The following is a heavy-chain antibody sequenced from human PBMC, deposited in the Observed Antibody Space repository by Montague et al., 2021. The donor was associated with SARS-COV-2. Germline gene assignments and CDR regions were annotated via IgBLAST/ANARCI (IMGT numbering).Heavy chain of an antibody. CDR2: ISYDGSNK. D-gene: IGHD1-26*01. Sequence: SLRLSCAASGFTFSSYAMHWVRQAPGKGLEWVAVISYDGSNKYYADSVKVRFTISRDNSKNTLYLQMNSLRAEDTAVYYCARGYSGSYYSYFDYWGQGTLVTVSS. V-gene: IGHV3-30*04. CDR1: GFTFSSYA. CDR3: ARGYSGSYYSYFDY. J-gene: IGHJ4*02.